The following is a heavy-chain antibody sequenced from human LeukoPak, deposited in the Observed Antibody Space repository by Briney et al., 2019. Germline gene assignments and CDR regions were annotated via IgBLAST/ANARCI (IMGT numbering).Heavy chain of an antibody. CDR2: ISYDGSDK. Sequence: PGGSLRLSCAASGFTFSSYGMHWVRQAPGKGLEWVAVISYDGSDKYYADSVKGRFTISRDNSKNTLYLQMNSLRAEDTAVYYSAKDQDIAAAAYYFDYWGQGTLVTVSS. CDR3: AKDQDIAAAAYYFDY. V-gene: IGHV3-30*18. D-gene: IGHD6-13*01. CDR1: GFTFSSYG. J-gene: IGHJ4*02.